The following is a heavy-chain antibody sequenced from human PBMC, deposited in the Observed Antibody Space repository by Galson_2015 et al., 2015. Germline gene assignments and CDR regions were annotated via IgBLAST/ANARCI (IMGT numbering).Heavy chain of an antibody. V-gene: IGHV3-30*18. CDR2: ISYDGSNK. CDR3: AKEGVVVTKWGYYFDY. Sequence: SLRLSCAASGFTFSSYGMHWVRQAPGKGLEWVAVISYDGSNKYYADSVKGRFTISRDNSKNTLYLQMNSLRAEDTAVYYCAKEGVVVTKWGYYFDYWGQGTLVTVSS. D-gene: IGHD3-22*01. J-gene: IGHJ4*02. CDR1: GFTFSSYG.